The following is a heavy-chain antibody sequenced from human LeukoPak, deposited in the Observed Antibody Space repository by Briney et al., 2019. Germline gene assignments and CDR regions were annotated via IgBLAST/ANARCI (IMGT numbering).Heavy chain of an antibody. Sequence: ASVKVSCKASGYTFTGYYMHWVRQAPGQGLEWMGWINPNSGGTNYAQKFQGWVTMTRDTSISTAYMELSRLRSDDTAVYYCARHVCSGGSCYGGWFDPWGQGTLVTVSS. CDR1: GYTFTGYY. CDR3: ARHVCSGGSCYGGWFDP. D-gene: IGHD2-15*01. V-gene: IGHV1-2*04. J-gene: IGHJ5*02. CDR2: INPNSGGT.